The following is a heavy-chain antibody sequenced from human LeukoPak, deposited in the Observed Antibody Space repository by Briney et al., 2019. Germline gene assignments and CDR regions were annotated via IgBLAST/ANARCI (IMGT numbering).Heavy chain of an antibody. CDR2: INPNSGGT. J-gene: IGHJ3*02. CDR1: GYSFTDYY. V-gene: IGHV1-2*02. CDR3: ASAPHGSGWENDAFDI. Sequence: ASVKASCKASGYSFTDYYMHWVRQAPGQGLEWMGWINPNSGGTNYAQKFQGRVTMTRDTSISTAYMEVSRLRSDDTAVYYCASAPHGSGWENDAFDIWGQGTMVTVSS. D-gene: IGHD6-19*01.